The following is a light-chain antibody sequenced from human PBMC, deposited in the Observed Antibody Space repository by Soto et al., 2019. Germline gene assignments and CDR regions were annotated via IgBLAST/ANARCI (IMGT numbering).Light chain of an antibody. Sequence: DIQMTQSPSTLSASVGDRVTISCRASQNINNLLAWYQQKPGKAPKLLIYKSSSLESGVPSRFSGSGSGTDFTLTISSLQPDDFATYYCQNYYTYPYTLGQGTKLEIK. CDR2: KSS. CDR3: QNYYTYPYT. V-gene: IGKV1-5*03. J-gene: IGKJ2*01. CDR1: QNINNL.